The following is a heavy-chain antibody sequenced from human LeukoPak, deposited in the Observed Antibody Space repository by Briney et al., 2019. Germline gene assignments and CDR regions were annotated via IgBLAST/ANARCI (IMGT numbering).Heavy chain of an antibody. CDR2: IYYGGNT. Sequence: SETLSLTCTVSGVSISSSNSYWGWIRQPPGKGLEWIGSIYYGGNTYYNASLKSQVSISIDTSKNQFSLKLTSVTAADTAVYYCARQTGSGLFILPGGQGTLVTVSS. J-gene: IGHJ4*02. V-gene: IGHV4-39*01. D-gene: IGHD3/OR15-3a*01. CDR1: GVSISSSNSY. CDR3: ARQTGSGLFILP.